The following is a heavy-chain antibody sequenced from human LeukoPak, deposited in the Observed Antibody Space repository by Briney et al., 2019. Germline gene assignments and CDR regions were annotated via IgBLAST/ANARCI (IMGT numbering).Heavy chain of an antibody. J-gene: IGHJ6*02. Sequence: GGSLRLSCAASGFTFSSYSMNWVRQAPGKGLEWVSSISSSSSYIYYADSVKGRFTISRDNAKNSLYLQMNSLRAEDTAVYYCARLLYDPYGYYYGMDVWGQGTTVTVSS. D-gene: IGHD3-10*01. CDR2: ISSSSSYI. CDR3: ARLLYDPYGYYYGMDV. V-gene: IGHV3-21*01. CDR1: GFTFSSYS.